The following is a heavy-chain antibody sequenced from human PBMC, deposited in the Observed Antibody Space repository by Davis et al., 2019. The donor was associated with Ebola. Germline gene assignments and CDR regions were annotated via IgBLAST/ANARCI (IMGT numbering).Heavy chain of an antibody. D-gene: IGHD3-3*01. CDR3: ARSSLRFLEWLLLDGMDV. V-gene: IGHV1-69*04. Sequence: SVKVSCKASGGTFSSYAISWVRQAPGQGLEWMGRIIPILGIANYAQKFQGRVTITADKSTSTAYMELSSLRSEDTAVYYCARSSLRFLEWLLLDGMDVWGQGTTVTVSS. CDR1: GGTFSSYA. J-gene: IGHJ6*02. CDR2: IIPILGIA.